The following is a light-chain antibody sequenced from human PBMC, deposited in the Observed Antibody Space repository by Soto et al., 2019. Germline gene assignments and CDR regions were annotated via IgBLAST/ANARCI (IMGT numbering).Light chain of an antibody. Sequence: DIQMTQSPSILSASVGDGVTIACRASQSVTLWLTWYQQKPGKAPKLLPYKASTLESGVPSRFSGNGSETDFTLTISSLQPDDIGTYYCQQYNSYPYTFGQGTK. CDR1: QSVTLW. CDR2: KAS. J-gene: IGKJ2*01. CDR3: QQYNSYPYT. V-gene: IGKV1-5*03.